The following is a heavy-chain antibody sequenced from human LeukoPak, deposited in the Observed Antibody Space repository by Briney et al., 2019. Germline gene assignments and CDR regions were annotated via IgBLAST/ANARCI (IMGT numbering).Heavy chain of an antibody. D-gene: IGHD6-13*01. J-gene: IGHJ4*02. V-gene: IGHV3-30*02. CDR1: GFTFSSYG. CDR2: IRYDGSNK. CDR3: AKDSSSHPRGFDY. Sequence: GGSLRLSCAASGFTFSSYGMHWVRQAPGKGLEWVAFIRYDGSNKYYADSVEGRFTISRDNSKNTLYLQMNSLRAEDTAVYYCAKDSSSHPRGFDYWGQGTLDTVSS.